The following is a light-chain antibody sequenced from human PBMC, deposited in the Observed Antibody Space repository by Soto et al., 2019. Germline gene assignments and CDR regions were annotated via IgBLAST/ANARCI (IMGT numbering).Light chain of an antibody. CDR1: QSVSSN. CDR2: GAS. CDR3: QQYNNWPPSYT. V-gene: IGKV3-15*01. J-gene: IGKJ2*01. Sequence: EIVMTQSPDTLSVSPGERATLSCRASQSVSSNLAWYQQKPGQAPRLLIYGASTRATGIPARFSGSGSGTEFTLTISSLQSEDFAVYYCQQYNNWPPSYTFGQGTKLEIK.